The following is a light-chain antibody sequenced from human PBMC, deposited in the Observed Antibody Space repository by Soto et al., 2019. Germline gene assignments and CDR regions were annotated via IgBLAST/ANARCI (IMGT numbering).Light chain of an antibody. J-gene: IGKJ1*01. V-gene: IGKV3-11*01. CDR3: QQRRTWPGT. CDR2: DAY. CDR1: QGVSSY. Sequence: EIVLTQSPATLSLSPGERATLSCRASQGVSSYLAWFQQKPGQAPRLLIYDAYYRAAGIPARFSGTVSGSDFTLTSSSLEPEDFAVYYCQQRRTWPGTFGQGTKVEIK.